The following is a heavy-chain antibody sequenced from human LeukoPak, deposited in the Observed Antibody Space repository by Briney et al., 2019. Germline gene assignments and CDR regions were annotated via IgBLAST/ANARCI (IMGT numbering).Heavy chain of an antibody. Sequence: SVKVSRKASGGTFSSYAISWVRQAPGQGLEWMGGIIPIFGTANYAQKFQGRVTITTNESTSTAYMELSSLRSEDTAVYYCARAGNWNDNWFDPWGQGTLVTVSS. D-gene: IGHD1-1*01. CDR1: GGTFSSYA. V-gene: IGHV1-69*05. CDR3: ARAGNWNDNWFDP. J-gene: IGHJ5*02. CDR2: IIPIFGTA.